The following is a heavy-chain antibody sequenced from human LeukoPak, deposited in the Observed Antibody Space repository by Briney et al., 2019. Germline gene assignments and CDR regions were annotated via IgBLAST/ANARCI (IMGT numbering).Heavy chain of an antibody. V-gene: IGHV3-15*01. CDR3: TTDAGYTSRWYNY. CDR2: VKSKTDGGTT. J-gene: IGHJ4*02. D-gene: IGHD6-13*01. Sequence: GGSLRLSCAASGFTFSNAWMSWVRQAPGKGLEWVGRVKSKTDGGTTDYAAPVKGRFIISRDDSKNTLYLQMNSLKTEDTAVYYCTTDAGYTSRWYNYWGQGTLVTVSS. CDR1: GFTFSNAW.